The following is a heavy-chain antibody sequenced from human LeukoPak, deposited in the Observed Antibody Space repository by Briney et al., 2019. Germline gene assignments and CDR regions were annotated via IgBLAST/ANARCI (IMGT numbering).Heavy chain of an antibody. Sequence: NPSETLSLTCAVYGGSFSGYYWSWIRQPPGKGLEWIGEINHSGSTNYNPSPKSRVTISVDTSKNQFSLKLSSVTAADTAVYYCARLIVGYCSSTSCYRRFDYWGQGTLVTVSS. CDR2: INHSGST. V-gene: IGHV4-34*01. D-gene: IGHD2-2*02. J-gene: IGHJ4*02. CDR1: GGSFSGYY. CDR3: ARLIVGYCSSTSCYRRFDY.